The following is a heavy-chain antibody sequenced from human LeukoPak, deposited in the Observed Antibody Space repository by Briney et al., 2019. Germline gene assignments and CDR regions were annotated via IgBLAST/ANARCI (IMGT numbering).Heavy chain of an antibody. D-gene: IGHD3-22*01. CDR2: ISSSGSTI. V-gene: IGHV3-11*04. CDR3: ARGDYYDSSSAYFQY. CDR1: GFTFSDYY. J-gene: IGHJ1*01. Sequence: PGGSLRLSCAASGFTFSDYYMSWIRQAPGKGLEWVSYISSSGSTIYYADSVKGRFTISRDNSKNTLYLQMNSLRAEDTAVYYCARGDYYDSSSAYFQYWGQGTLVTVSS.